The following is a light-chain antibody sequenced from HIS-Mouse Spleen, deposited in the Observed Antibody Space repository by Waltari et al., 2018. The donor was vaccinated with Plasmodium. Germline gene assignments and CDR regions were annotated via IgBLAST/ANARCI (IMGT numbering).Light chain of an antibody. V-gene: IGLV2-11*01. J-gene: IGLJ1*01. CDR1: SSDVGGYNY. CDR2: DVS. Sequence: QSALTQPRSVSGSPGQSVTISCTGTSSDVGGYNYVSWYQQHPGKAHKLMIYDVSKRPSGVPDRSAGSKSGNTASLTISGLQAEDEADYYCCSYAGSYTYVFGTGTKVTVL. CDR3: CSYAGSYTYV.